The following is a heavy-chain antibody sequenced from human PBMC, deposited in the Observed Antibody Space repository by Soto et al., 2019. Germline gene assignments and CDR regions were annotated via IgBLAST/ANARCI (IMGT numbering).Heavy chain of an antibody. CDR2: IGTAGDT. CDR3: ARYCSSTSCPPPYGMDV. CDR1: GFTFSSYD. Sequence: PGGSLRLSCAASGFTFSSYDMHWVRQATGKGLEWVSAIGTAGDTYYPGSVKGRFTISRENAKNPLYLQMNSLRARDTAVYYCARYCSSTSCPPPYGMDVWGQGTTVTVSS. J-gene: IGHJ6*02. V-gene: IGHV3-13*01. D-gene: IGHD2-2*01.